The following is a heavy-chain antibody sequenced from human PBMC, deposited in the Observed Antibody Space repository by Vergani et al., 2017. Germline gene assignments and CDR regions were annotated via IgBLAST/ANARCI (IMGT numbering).Heavy chain of an antibody. CDR2: ISSSSSYI. J-gene: IGHJ6*02. CDR3: VSMYSSSWYDYYYYGMDV. Sequence: EVQLVESGGGLVKPGGSLRLSCAASGFTFSSYSMNWVRQAPGKGLEWVSSISSSSSYIYYADSVKGRFTISRDNAKNSLYLQMNSLRAEDTAVYYCVSMYSSSWYDYYYYGMDVWGQGTTVTVSS. V-gene: IGHV3-21*01. D-gene: IGHD6-13*01. CDR1: GFTFSSYS.